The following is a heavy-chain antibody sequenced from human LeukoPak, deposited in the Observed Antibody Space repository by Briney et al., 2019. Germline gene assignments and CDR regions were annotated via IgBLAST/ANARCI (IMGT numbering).Heavy chain of an antibody. CDR1: GYTFTGYY. V-gene: IGHV1-69*06. J-gene: IGHJ4*02. Sequence: SVKVSCKASGYTFTGYYMHWVRQAPGQGLEWMGGIIPIFDTTNYAQKFQGRVTITADKSTSTAYMELSSLTSDDTAVYYCARDGRGYSGYDFRYFDYWGQGTLVTVSS. CDR3: ARDGRGYSGYDFRYFDY. CDR2: IIPIFDTT. D-gene: IGHD5-12*01.